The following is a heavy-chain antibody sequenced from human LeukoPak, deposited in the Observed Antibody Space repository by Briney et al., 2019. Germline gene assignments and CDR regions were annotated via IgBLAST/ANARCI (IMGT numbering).Heavy chain of an antibody. V-gene: IGHV1-69*04. CDR2: IIPILGIA. Sequence: ASVKVSCKASGGTFSSYAISWVRQAPGQGLEWMGRIIPILGIANYAQKFQGRVTITADKSTSTAYMELSSLRSEDTAVYYCARALAYCGGDCYSFAETSFDYWGQGTLVTVSS. D-gene: IGHD2-21*02. J-gene: IGHJ4*02. CDR3: ARALAYCGGDCYSFAETSFDY. CDR1: GGTFSSYA.